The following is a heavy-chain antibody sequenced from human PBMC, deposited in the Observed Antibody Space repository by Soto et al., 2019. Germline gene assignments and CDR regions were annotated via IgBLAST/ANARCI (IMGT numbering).Heavy chain of an antibody. J-gene: IGHJ5*02. V-gene: IGHV1-24*01. D-gene: IGHD3-16*01. CDR3: ATGGLDDYVWGSQPEYNWFDP. CDR2: FDPEDGET. Sequence: GASVKVSCKVSGYTLTELSMHWVRQAPGKGLEWMGGFDPEDGETIYAQKFQGRVTMTEDTSTDTAYMELSSLRSEDTAVYYCATGGLDDYVWGSQPEYNWFDPWGQGTLVTVSS. CDR1: GYTLTELS.